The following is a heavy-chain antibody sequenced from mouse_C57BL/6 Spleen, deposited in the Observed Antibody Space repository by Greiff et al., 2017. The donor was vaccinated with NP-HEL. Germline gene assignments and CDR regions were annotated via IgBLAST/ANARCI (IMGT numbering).Heavy chain of an antibody. V-gene: IGHV3-8*01. J-gene: IGHJ4*01. CDR2: ISYSGST. CDR3: ARSTGHYAMDY. CDR1: GYSITSDY. Sequence: EVQLVESGPGLAKPSQPLSLPCSVTGYSITSDYWNWIRKFPGNKLEYMGYISYSGSTYYNPSLKSRISIPRDTSKNQYYLQLNSVTTEDTASYYCARSTGHYAMDYWGQGTSVTVSS. D-gene: IGHD4-1*02.